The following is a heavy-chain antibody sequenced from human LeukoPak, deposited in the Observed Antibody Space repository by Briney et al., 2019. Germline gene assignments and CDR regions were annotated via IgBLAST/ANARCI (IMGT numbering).Heavy chain of an antibody. Sequence: SETLSLTCTVSGGSISSSSYYWGWIRQPPGKGLEWIGSIYYSGSTYYNPSLKSRVTISVDTSKNQFSLKLSSVTAADTAVYYCARRRTWLQYTKASFDYWGQGTLVTVSS. CDR2: IYYSGST. V-gene: IGHV4-39*01. J-gene: IGHJ4*02. CDR1: GGSISSSSYY. D-gene: IGHD5-24*01. CDR3: ARRRTWLQYTKASFDY.